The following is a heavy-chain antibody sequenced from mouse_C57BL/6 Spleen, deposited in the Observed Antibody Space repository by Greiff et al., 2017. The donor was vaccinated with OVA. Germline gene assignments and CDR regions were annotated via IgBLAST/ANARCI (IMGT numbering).Heavy chain of an antibody. CDR1: GYAFSSSW. Sequence: VQLQQSGPELVKPGASVKISCKASGYAFSSSWMNWVKQRPGKGLEWIGRIYPGDGDTNYNGKFKGKATLTADKSSSTAYMQLSSLTSEDSAVYFCARLEDHYGSSYWFAYWGQGTLVTVSA. V-gene: IGHV1-82*01. CDR3: ARLEDHYGSSYWFAY. J-gene: IGHJ3*01. CDR2: IYPGDGDT. D-gene: IGHD1-1*01.